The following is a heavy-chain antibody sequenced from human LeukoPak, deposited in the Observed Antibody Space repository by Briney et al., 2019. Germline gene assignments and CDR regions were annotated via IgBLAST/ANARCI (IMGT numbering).Heavy chain of an antibody. CDR1: GGSISSYY. Sequence: SETLSLTCTVSGGSISSYYWNWIRQPPGKGLEWIGYIYYSGRTDYNPSLKSRVTISVDTSKHQFSMKLKSVTAADTAVYFCARGRWLPNAFDIWGQGTMVTVFS. D-gene: IGHD5-24*01. V-gene: IGHV4-59*01. CDR2: IYYSGRT. J-gene: IGHJ3*02. CDR3: ARGRWLPNAFDI.